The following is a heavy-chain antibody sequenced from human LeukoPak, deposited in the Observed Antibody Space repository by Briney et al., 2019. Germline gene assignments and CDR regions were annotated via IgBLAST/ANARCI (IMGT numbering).Heavy chain of an antibody. CDR3: ARDKGDYDTSGSLFVF. J-gene: IGHJ4*02. V-gene: IGHV3-7*03. CDR1: GFTFSSYW. Sequence: GGSLRLSCAASGFTFSSYWMSWVRQAPGKGLGWVANIKPDGSEKYYVDSVKGRFTVYRDNAKSSLYLQMNSLRAGDTTIYYCARDKGDYDTSGSLFVFGGQGTLVTVSS. CDR2: IKPDGSEK. D-gene: IGHD3-22*01.